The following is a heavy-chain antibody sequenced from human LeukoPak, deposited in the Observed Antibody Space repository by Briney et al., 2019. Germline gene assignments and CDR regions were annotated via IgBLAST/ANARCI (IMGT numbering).Heavy chain of an antibody. CDR1: GGTFSSYT. J-gene: IGHJ6*03. CDR3: ASSVVEGRYPRYYYYMDV. D-gene: IGHD3-16*02. V-gene: IGHV1-69*02. Sequence: ASVKVSCKASGGTFSSYTISWVRQAPGQGLEWMGRIIPILGIANYAQKFQGRVTITADKSTSTAYMELSSLRSEDTAVYYCASSVVEGRYPRYYYYMDVWGKGTTAAVS. CDR2: IIPILGIA.